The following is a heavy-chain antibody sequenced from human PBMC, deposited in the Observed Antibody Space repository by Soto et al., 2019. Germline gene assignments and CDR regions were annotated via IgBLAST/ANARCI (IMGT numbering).Heavy chain of an antibody. J-gene: IGHJ4*02. Sequence: HWVDQSKGQRLERLGWINAGNGDTKDSEPFQGRVTITGDTSANTAYMGLSSLRSEDTFVYYCARDPETGAALRGSHFEYWGKGTLVIVS. CDR2: INAGNGDT. V-gene: IGHV1-3*01. CDR3: ARDPETGAALRGSHFEY. D-gene: IGHD4-17*01.